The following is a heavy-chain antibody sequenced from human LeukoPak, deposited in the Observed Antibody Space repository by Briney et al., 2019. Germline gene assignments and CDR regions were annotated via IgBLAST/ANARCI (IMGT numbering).Heavy chain of an antibody. J-gene: IGHJ3*02. CDR3: ARAGPYSSGAFDI. V-gene: IGHV4-4*02. CDR2: IYHSGST. D-gene: IGHD6-19*01. Sequence: PSETLPLTCAVSGGSISSSNWWSWVRQPPGKGLEWIGEIYHSGSTNYNPSLKSRVTISVDKSKNQFSLKLSSVTAADTAVYYCARAGPYSSGAFDIWGQGTMVTVSS. CDR1: GGSISSSNW.